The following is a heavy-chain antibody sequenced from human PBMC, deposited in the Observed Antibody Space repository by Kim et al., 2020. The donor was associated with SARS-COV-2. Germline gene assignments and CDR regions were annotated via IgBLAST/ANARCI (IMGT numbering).Heavy chain of an antibody. D-gene: IGHD7-27*01. J-gene: IGHJ2*01. CDR1: GFTFSSYG. CDR3: ARGRTGDLNWYFDL. CDR2: IWYDGSNK. V-gene: IGHV3-33*01. Sequence: GGSLRLSCAASGFTFSSYGMHWVRQAPGKGLEWVALIWYDGSNKYYADSVKGRFTISRDNSKNTLYLQMNSLRAEDTAVYYCARGRTGDLNWYFDLWGRG.